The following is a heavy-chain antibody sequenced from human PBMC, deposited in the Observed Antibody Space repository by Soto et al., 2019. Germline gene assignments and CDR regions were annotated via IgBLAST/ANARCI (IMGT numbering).Heavy chain of an antibody. CDR3: ARDGIGSIAVAGVFDY. V-gene: IGHV1-46*03. J-gene: IGHJ4*02. CDR2: INPSGGST. D-gene: IGHD6-19*01. Sequence: ASVKVSCKASGYTFTSYYGHWVRQAPGQGIEWMGIINPSGGSTSYAQKSQGRVTMTRDTSTSTVYMELSSQRSEDTAVYYCARDGIGSIAVAGVFDYWGQGTLVTVSS. CDR1: GYTFTSYY.